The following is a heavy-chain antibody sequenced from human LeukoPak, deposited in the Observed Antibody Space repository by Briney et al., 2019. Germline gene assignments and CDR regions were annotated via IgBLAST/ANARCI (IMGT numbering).Heavy chain of an antibody. CDR3: ARGNNVLMVTGCFDY. CDR2: ISYDGNNK. CDR1: GFTFSNYD. D-gene: IGHD2-21*02. Sequence: GGSLRLSCAASGFTFSNYDMHWVHQAPGKGLEWVAVISYDGNNKDFADSVKGRFTISRDNSKNTLYLQMNSLRAEDTAVYYCARGNNVLMVTGCFDYWGQGTLVTVSS. J-gene: IGHJ4*02. V-gene: IGHV3-30-3*01.